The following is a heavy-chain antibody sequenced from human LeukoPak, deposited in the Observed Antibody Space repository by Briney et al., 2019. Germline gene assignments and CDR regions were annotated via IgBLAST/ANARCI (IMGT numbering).Heavy chain of an antibody. CDR1: GFTFSSYG. CDR3: ARGYSSGPGY. D-gene: IGHD6-19*01. Sequence: GGSLRLSCAASGFTFSSYGMHWVRQAAGKGLEWVAVIWYDGSNKYYADSVKGRFTISRDNSKNTLYLQMNSLRAEDTAVYYCARGYSSGPGYWGQGTLVTVSS. J-gene: IGHJ4*02. V-gene: IGHV3-33*01. CDR2: IWYDGSNK.